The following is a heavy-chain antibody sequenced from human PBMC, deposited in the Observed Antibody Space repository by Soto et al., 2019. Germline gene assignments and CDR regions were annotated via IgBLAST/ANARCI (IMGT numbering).Heavy chain of an antibody. Sequence: EVQLVESGGGLVQPGGSLRLTCTASGFTFSSSWMAWVRQAPGKGLEWVGNLKHAGSEVYYLDSVRGRFTISRDSAWKSLYLQVNSLRAEDTAVYYCAGIQNNWFDPWGQGTLVAVSS. CDR1: GFTFSSSW. J-gene: IGHJ5*02. V-gene: IGHV3-7*01. CDR2: LKHAGSEV. CDR3: AGIQNNWFDP.